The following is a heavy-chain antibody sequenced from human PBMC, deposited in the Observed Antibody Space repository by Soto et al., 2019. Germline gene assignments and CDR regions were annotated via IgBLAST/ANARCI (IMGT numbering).Heavy chain of an antibody. CDR1: GDSVSSNSAI. V-gene: IGHV6-1*01. CDR2: TYYRSKWYN. J-gene: IGHJ4*02. CDR3: STWHFDY. Sequence: SQTLSLTCAISGDSVSSNSAIWNWIRQYPSRGLEWLGRTYYRSKWYNNYAESVKGRITINPDTSKNQFSLQLNSVTPEDTAVYYCSTWHFDYWGQGTLVTVSS.